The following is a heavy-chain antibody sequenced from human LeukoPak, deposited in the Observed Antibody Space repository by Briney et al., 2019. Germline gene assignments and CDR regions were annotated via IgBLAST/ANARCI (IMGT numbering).Heavy chain of an antibody. CDR3: AKGSCTGGNCRKDLEY. CDR2: IRGSGGTT. D-gene: IGHD2-15*01. CDR1: GVTFSSYT. Sequence: PGGSLRLSCAASGVTFSSYTMSWVRHAPGKGLEWVAAIRGSGGTTFYADSVKGRFTISRDNASNTVYLRVNSLRAEDTALYYCAKGSCTGGNCRKDLEYWGQGTLVTVSS. J-gene: IGHJ4*02. V-gene: IGHV3-23*01.